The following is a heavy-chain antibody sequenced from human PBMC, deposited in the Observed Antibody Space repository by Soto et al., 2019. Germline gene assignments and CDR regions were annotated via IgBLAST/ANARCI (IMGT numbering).Heavy chain of an antibody. CDR2: INAGNGNT. CDR1: GYTFTSYA. J-gene: IGHJ6*02. D-gene: IGHD2-15*01. V-gene: IGHV1-3*01. Sequence: ASVKVSCKASGYTFTSYAMHWVRRAPGQRLEWMGWINAGNGNTKYSQKFQGRVTITRDTSASTAYMELSSLRSEDTAVYYCARGYCSGGSCYSNGRYYYGMDVWGQGTTVTVSS. CDR3: ARGYCSGGSCYSNGRYYYGMDV.